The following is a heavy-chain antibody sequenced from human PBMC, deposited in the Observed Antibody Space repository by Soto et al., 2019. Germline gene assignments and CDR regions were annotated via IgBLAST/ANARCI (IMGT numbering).Heavy chain of an antibody. CDR3: ASGGLEWFDY. J-gene: IGHJ4*02. CDR1: GGSISSGGYY. Sequence: SETLSLTCTVSGGSISSGGYYWSWIRQHPGKGLEWIGYIYYNGSTYYNPSLKSRVTISVHTSKNQFSLKLSSVTSADTAVYYCASGGLEWFDYWGQGTLVTVSS. CDR2: IYYNGST. D-gene: IGHD3-3*01. V-gene: IGHV4-31*03.